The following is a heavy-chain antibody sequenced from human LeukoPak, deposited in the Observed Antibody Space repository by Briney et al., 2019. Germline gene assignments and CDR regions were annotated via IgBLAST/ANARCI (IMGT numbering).Heavy chain of an antibody. CDR3: ARDREEVLYYDFWSGFSPDY. CDR2: LYYTGST. Sequence: SETLSLTCTVSGGSISSSNCYWDWIRQPPGKGLEWIGNLYYTGSTYYNPPLKSRVTISVDTSKNQFSPKLSSVTAADTAVYYCARDREEVLYYDFWSGFSPDYWGQGTLVTVSS. D-gene: IGHD3-3*01. V-gene: IGHV4-39*07. J-gene: IGHJ4*02. CDR1: GGSISSSNCY.